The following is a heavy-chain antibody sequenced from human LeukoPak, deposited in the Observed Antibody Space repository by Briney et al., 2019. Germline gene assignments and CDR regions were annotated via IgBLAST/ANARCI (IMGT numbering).Heavy chain of an antibody. V-gene: IGHV3-21*01. CDR3: ARGQLVIDAFDI. CDR1: GFTFSSCS. D-gene: IGHD6-13*01. CDR2: ISSSSSYI. Sequence: GGSLRLSCAASGFTFSSCSMNWVRQAPGKGLEWVSSISSSSSYIYYADSVKGRFTISRDNAKNSLYLQMNSLRAEDTAVYYCARGQLVIDAFDIWGQGTMVTVSS. J-gene: IGHJ3*02.